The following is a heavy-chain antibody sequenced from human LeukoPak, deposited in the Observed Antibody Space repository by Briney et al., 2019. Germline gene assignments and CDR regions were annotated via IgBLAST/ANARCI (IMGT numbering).Heavy chain of an antibody. CDR3: ARISPILVDTAMIRPFDY. D-gene: IGHD5-18*01. CDR1: GYSFTNYW. J-gene: IGHJ4*02. V-gene: IGHV5-51*01. CDR2: IYPDDSDT. Sequence: HGESLKISCKGSGYSFTNYWIGWVRQMPGKGLEWMGIIYPDDSDTRHSPSFQGQVTISADKSISTAYLQWSSLKASDTAMYYCARISPILVDTAMIRPFDYWGQGTLVTVSS.